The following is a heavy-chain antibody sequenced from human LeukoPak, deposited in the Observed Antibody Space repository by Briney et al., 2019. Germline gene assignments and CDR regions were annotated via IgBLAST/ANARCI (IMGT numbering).Heavy chain of an antibody. CDR2: ISSSTNTI. J-gene: IGHJ4*02. Sequence: GGSLRLSCEVSGFPFTLYNMNWVRQAPGKGLEWLSYISSSTNTIYYADSVKGRFTISRDNAKNSLYLQMNSLRAEDTAVYYCARPTYGDYGGGDYWGQGTLVTVSS. CDR1: GFPFTLYN. CDR3: ARPTYGDYGGGDY. V-gene: IGHV3-48*04. D-gene: IGHD4-17*01.